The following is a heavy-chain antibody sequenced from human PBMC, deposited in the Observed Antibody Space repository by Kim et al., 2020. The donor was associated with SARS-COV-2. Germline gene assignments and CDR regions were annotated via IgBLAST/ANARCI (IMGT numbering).Heavy chain of an antibody. V-gene: IGHV4-39*01. CDR2: IYYSGST. Sequence: SETLSLTCTVSGGSISSSSYYWGWIRQPPGKGLEWIGSIYYSGSTYYNPSLKSRVTISVDTSKNQFSLKLSSVTAADTAVYYCATSSGVAAARNDAFDIWGQGTMVTVSP. J-gene: IGHJ3*02. D-gene: IGHD6-13*01. CDR3: ATSSGVAAARNDAFDI. CDR1: GGSISSSSYY.